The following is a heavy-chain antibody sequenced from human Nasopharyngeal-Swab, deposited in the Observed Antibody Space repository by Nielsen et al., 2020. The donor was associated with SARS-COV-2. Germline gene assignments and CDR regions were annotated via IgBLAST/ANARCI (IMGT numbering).Heavy chain of an antibody. D-gene: IGHD5-18*01. CDR1: GYSFTSYW. V-gene: IGHV5-51*01. J-gene: IGHJ3*02. CDR3: ARSAANDAFDI. CDR2: IYPGDSDT. Sequence: KVSCKGSGYSFTSYWIGWVRQMPGKGLEWMGTIYPGDSDTRYSPSFQGQVTISADKSISTAYLQWSSLKASDTAMYYCARSAANDAFDIWGQGTMVTVSS.